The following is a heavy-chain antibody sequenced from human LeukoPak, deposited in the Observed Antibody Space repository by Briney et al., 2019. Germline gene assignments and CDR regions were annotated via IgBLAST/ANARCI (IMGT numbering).Heavy chain of an antibody. CDR1: GFTFSSYA. Sequence: GGSLRLSCVASGFTFSSYAMSWVRQAPGKGLEWVPAISASGGSTYYADSVKGRFTISRDNSKNTLYLQMNSLRAEDTAVYYCAKRHCSSASCYTSTFDFWGQGTLVTVSS. CDR2: ISASGGST. CDR3: AKRHCSSASCYTSTFDF. V-gene: IGHV3-23*01. D-gene: IGHD2-2*02. J-gene: IGHJ4*02.